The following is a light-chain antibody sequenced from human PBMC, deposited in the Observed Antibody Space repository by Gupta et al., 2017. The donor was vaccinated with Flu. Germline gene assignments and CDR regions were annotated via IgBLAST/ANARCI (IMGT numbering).Light chain of an antibody. CDR2: DAS. CDR3: QQRSNWPLT. Sequence: EIVLTQSPATLSLSPGERATLSCRASQSVSSYLAWYQQKPGQAPRLLVYDASNRATGIPARFSGSGSGTDFTLTISSLEPEDFAVYYCQQRSNWPLTSGGATKVEIK. V-gene: IGKV3-11*01. CDR1: QSVSSY. J-gene: IGKJ4*01.